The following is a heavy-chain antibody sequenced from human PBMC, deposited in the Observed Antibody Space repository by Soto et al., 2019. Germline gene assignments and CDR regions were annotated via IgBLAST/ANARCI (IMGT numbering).Heavy chain of an antibody. CDR1: GFTFSSYA. D-gene: IGHD2-2*01. V-gene: IGHV3-30-3*01. CDR2: ISYDGSNK. J-gene: IGHJ4*02. Sequence: GGSLRLSCAASGFTFSSYAMHWVRQAPGKGLEWVVAISYDGSNKYYADSVKGRFTISRDNSKNTLYLQMNSLRAEDTAVYYCARGQSSLTRFDYWGQGTLVTVSS. CDR3: ARGQSSLTRFDY.